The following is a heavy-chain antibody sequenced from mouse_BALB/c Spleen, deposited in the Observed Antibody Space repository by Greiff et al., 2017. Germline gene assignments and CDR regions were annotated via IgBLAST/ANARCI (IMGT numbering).Heavy chain of an antibody. CDR3: ATFGNYFDY. Sequence: VQLVESGPGLVAPSQSLSITCTVSGFSLTSYGVHWVRQPPGKGLEWLGVIWPGGTTNYNSPLMSRLSISKDNSKSQVFLKMNSLQADDTAIYYCATFGNYFDYWGQGTTLTVSS. D-gene: IGHD1-1*02. CDR1: GFSLTSYG. J-gene: IGHJ2*01. V-gene: IGHV2-9*02. CDR2: IWPGGTT.